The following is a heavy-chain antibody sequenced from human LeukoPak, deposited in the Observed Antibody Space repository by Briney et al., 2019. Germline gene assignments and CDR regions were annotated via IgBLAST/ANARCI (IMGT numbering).Heavy chain of an antibody. CDR3: TTYRYSYDATGYSYFDH. D-gene: IGHD3-22*01. V-gene: IGHV3-15*01. CDR1: GFSFSNAW. Sequence: GGSLRLSCTASGFSFSNAWMTWVRQAPGKGLEWVGRIISRTSGGATDYAAPVRGRFTISRDDSQNTLYLQMNSLKTEDTAVYYCTTYRYSYDATGYSYFDHWGQGTPVTVSS. J-gene: IGHJ4*02. CDR2: IISRTSGGAT.